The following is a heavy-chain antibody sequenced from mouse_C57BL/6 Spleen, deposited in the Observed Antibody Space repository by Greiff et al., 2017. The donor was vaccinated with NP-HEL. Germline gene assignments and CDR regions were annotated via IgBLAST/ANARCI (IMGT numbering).Heavy chain of an antibody. J-gene: IGHJ4*01. V-gene: IGHV7-3*01. Sequence: EVKLVESGGGLVQPGGSLSLSCAASGFTFTDYYMSWVRQPPGKALEWLGFIRNKANGYTTEYSASVKGRFTISRDNSQSILYLQMNALRAEDSATYYCARYIRWSYAMDYWGQGTSVTVSS. D-gene: IGHD2-3*01. CDR3: ARYIRWSYAMDY. CDR2: IRNKANGYTT. CDR1: GFTFTDYY.